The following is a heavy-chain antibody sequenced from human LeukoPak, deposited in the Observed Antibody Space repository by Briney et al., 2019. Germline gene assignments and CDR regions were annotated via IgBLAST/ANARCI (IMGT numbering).Heavy chain of an antibody. CDR3: ARPEWARKDDAFDI. J-gene: IGHJ3*02. V-gene: IGHV4-59*08. D-gene: IGHD1-26*01. Sequence: SETLSLTCTVSGGSISSYYWSWIRQPPGKGLEWIGYIYYSGSTNYNPSLKSRVTISVDTSKNQFSLKLSSVTAADTAVYYCARPEWARKDDAFDIWGQGTMVTVSS. CDR2: IYYSGST. CDR1: GGSISSYY.